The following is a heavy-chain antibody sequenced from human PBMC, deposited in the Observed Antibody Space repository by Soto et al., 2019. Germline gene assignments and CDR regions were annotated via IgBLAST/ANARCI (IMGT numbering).Heavy chain of an antibody. V-gene: IGHV1-69*12. CDR2: IIPIFGTA. CDR3: AREGNSSGWYGDHDAFDI. J-gene: IGHJ3*02. Sequence: QVQLVQSGAEVKKPGSSVKVSCKASGGTFSSYAISWVRQAPGQGLEWMGGIIPIFGTANYAQKFQGRVTITADESTSTAYMELSSLRSEDTAVHYCAREGNSSGWYGDHDAFDIWGQGTMVTVSS. D-gene: IGHD6-19*01. CDR1: GGTFSSYA.